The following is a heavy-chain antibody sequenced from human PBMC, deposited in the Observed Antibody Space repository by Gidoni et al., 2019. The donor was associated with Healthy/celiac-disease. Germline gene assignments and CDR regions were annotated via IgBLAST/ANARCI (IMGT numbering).Heavy chain of an antibody. D-gene: IGHD3-10*01. CDR3: TREKLWFREDPFDY. CDR2: IRSKAYGGTT. CDR1: GFPFGDYA. V-gene: IGHV3-49*04. J-gene: IGHJ4*02. Sequence: EVQLVESGGGLVQPGRSLRLSCTASGFPFGDYAMSWVRQAPGKGLEWVGFIRSKAYGGTTEYAASVKGRFTISRDDSKSIAYLQMNSLKTEDTAVYYCTREKLWFREDPFDYWGQGTLVTVSS.